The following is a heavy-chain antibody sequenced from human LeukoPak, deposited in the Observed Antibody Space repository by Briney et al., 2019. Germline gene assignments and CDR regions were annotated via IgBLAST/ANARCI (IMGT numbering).Heavy chain of an antibody. D-gene: IGHD2-2*01. CDR3: SNKVYCSTTSCHPAGY. CDR2: IYYSGST. J-gene: IGHJ4*02. V-gene: IGHV4-59*12. Sequence: GSLRLSCAASGFTLSDFWMSWIRQPPGKGLEWIGYIYYSGSTNYNPSLKSRVTISVDTSKNQFSLKLSPVTAADTAVYYCSNKVYCSTTSCHPAGYWGLGSLVTVSS. CDR1: GFTLSDFW.